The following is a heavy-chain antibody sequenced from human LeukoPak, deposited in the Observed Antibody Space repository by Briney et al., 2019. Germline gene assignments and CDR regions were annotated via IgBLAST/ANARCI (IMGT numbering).Heavy chain of an antibody. CDR2: ISGSGGST. Sequence: PGGSLRLSCAASGFTFSSYAMSWVRQAPGKGLEWVSAISGSGGSTYYADSVKGRFTISRDKSKNTLYLQMNSLRAEDTAVYYRAKEDSENYQGFDYWGQGTLVTVSS. D-gene: IGHD1-26*01. J-gene: IGHJ4*02. CDR1: GFTFSSYA. CDR3: AKEDSENYQGFDY. V-gene: IGHV3-23*01.